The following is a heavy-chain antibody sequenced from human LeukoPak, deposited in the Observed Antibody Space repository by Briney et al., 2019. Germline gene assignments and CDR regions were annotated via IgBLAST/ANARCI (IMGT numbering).Heavy chain of an antibody. CDR1: GGSFSGYY. Sequence: SETLSLTCAVYGGSFSGYYWSWIRQPPGEGLEWIGEINHSGSTNYNPSLKSRVTISVDTSKNQFSLKLSSVTAADTAVYYCARESPTQIKTAVWFGETPPRYYYYMDVWGKGTTVTISS. CDR3: ARESPTQIKTAVWFGETPPRYYYYMDV. CDR2: INHSGST. D-gene: IGHD3-10*01. J-gene: IGHJ6*03. V-gene: IGHV4-34*01.